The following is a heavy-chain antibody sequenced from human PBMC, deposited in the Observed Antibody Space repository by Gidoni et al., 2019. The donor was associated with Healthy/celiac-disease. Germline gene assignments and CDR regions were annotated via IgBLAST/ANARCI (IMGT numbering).Heavy chain of an antibody. CDR3: ARSIVVVTAVDAFDI. CDR1: GFSLRTSGMC. CDR2: IDWDGDK. V-gene: IGHV2-70*01. D-gene: IGHD2-21*02. J-gene: IGHJ3*02. Sequence: QVTLRESGPALVKLTQTLTLTCTFSGFSLRTSGMCVSWIRQPPGKALEWLALIDWDGDKYYSTSLKTRLTIAKDTSKNQVGLTMTNMNPVDTATYYCARSIVVVTAVDAFDIWGQGTMVTVAS.